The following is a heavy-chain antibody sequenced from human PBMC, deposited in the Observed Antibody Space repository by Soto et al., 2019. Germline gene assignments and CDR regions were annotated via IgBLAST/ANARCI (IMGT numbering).Heavy chain of an antibody. CDR1: GFTFSSYA. V-gene: IGHV3-30-3*01. CDR3: XXXXXXX. J-gene: IGHJ4*02. Sequence: QVPLVESGGGVVQPGRSLRLSCAASGFTFSSYAMHWVRRAPGKGLEWMAVMSYDGSNKYYADSVKGRFTISRDNSKNTLYLXXXXXXXXXXXXXXXXXXXXXXXGQGTLVIVSS. CDR2: MSYDGSNK.